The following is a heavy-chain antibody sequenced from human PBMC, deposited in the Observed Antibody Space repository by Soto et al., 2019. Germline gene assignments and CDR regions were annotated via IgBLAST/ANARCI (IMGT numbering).Heavy chain of an antibody. D-gene: IGHD7-27*01. CDR1: GGSFSGYY. V-gene: IGHV4-34*01. CDR2: INHSGGA. CDR3: ARGWGRIFDY. Sequence: QVQLQQWGAGLLKPSETLSLTCAVSGGSFSGYYWNWIRQPPGTGLEWIGEINHSGGANYNPSLKSRVTISVDTSKNQFSLKLSSVTAADTAVYYCARGWGRIFDYWGQGTLVTVSS. J-gene: IGHJ4*02.